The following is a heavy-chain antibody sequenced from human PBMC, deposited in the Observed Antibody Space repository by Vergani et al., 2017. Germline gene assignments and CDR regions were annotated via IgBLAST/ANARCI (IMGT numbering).Heavy chain of an antibody. V-gene: IGHV4-34*01. D-gene: IGHD2-2*02. CDR3: ARGVYCSSTSCYTDSMSSSFFDY. CDR1: GGSFSGYY. CDR2: INHSGST. J-gene: IGHJ4*02. Sequence: QVQLQQWGAGLLKPSETLSLTCAVYGGSFSGYYWSWIRQPPGKGLEWIGEINHSGSTNYNPSLKSRVTISVDTFKNQFSLKLSSVTAADTAVYYCARGVYCSSTSCYTDSMSSSFFDYWGQGTLVTVSS.